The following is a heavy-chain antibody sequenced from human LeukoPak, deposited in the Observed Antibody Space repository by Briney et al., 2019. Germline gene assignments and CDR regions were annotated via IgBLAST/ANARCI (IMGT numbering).Heavy chain of an antibody. V-gene: IGHV4-38-2*02. D-gene: IGHD1-1*01. CDR2: IYQSGST. J-gene: IGHJ5*02. Sequence: TSETLSLTCTVSGYSISSGYYWGWIRQPPGKGLEWIGYIYQSGSTYYNPSLQSRVTISVDTPKNQFSLRLNSVTAADTALYYCARDSLRIQSGTTPWGQGTLVTVSS. CDR3: ARDSLRIQSGTTP. CDR1: GYSISSGYY.